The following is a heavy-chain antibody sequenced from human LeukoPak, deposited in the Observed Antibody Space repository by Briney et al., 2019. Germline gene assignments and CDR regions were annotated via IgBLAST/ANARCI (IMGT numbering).Heavy chain of an antibody. CDR1: GGSISSSTYY. J-gene: IGHJ4*02. CDR3: ARNASDSGTSYFDY. CDR2: LYYSGST. D-gene: IGHD1-26*01. V-gene: IGHV4-39*01. Sequence: SETLSLTCTVSGGSISSSTYYWGWIRQPPGKGLEWIGSLYYSGSTSYNPSLKSRATISVDTSKNQFSLKLDSVTAADTAVYYCARNASDSGTSYFDYWGQGTLVTVSS.